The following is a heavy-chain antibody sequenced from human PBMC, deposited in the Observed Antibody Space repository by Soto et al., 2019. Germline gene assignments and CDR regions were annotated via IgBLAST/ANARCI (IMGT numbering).Heavy chain of an antibody. CDR1: GGSISSGGYS. J-gene: IGHJ4*02. CDR3: AAGGGLPRYY. CDR2: IYHSGST. D-gene: IGHD3-16*01. V-gene: IGHV4-30-2*01. Sequence: QLQLQESGSGLVKPSQTLSLTCAVSGGSISSGGYSWSWIRQPPGKGLEWIGYIYHSGSTYYNPAHKTRVHISVDRSKNRFSLKLGSVTAADTAVYYCAAGGGLPRYYWGQGTRVTVSS.